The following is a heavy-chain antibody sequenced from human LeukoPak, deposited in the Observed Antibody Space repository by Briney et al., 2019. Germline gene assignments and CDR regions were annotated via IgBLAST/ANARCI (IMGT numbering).Heavy chain of an antibody. CDR3: ARGLITMVRVFSYDY. J-gene: IGHJ4*02. V-gene: IGHV1-2*02. CDR1: GYTFTGYY. Sequence: GASVKVSCKASGYTFTGYYMNWVRQAPGQGLEWMGWINPNSGGTNYAQKFQGRVTMTRDTSISTAYMELSRLRSDDTAVYYCARGLITMVRVFSYDYWGQGTLVTVSS. CDR2: INPNSGGT. D-gene: IGHD3-10*01.